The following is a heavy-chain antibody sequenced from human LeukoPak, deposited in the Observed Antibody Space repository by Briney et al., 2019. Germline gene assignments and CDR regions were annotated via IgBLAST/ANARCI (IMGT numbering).Heavy chain of an antibody. CDR1: GGSISSYY. CDR2: IYTSGST. D-gene: IGHD6-13*01. Sequence: SETLSLTCTVSGGSISSYYWSWIRQPAGKGLEWIRRIYTSGSTNYNPSLKSRVTMSVDTSKNQFSLKLSSVTAADTAVYYCAGLYSSNDAFDIWGQGTMVTVSS. V-gene: IGHV4-4*07. J-gene: IGHJ3*02. CDR3: AGLYSSNDAFDI.